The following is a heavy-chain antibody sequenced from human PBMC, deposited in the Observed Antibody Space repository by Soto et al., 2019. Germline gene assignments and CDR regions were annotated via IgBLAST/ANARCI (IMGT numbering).Heavy chain of an antibody. CDR2: IYYSGST. V-gene: IGHV4-61*01. D-gene: IGHD2-2*01. CDR1: GGSVSSGSYY. Sequence: PSETLSLTCTVSGGSVSSGSYYWSWIRQPPGKGLEWIGYIYYSGSTNYNPSLKSRVTISVDTSKNQFSLKLSSVTAADTAVYYCARAPSYCSSTSCYGYYYGMDVWGKGTTVTVDS. J-gene: IGHJ6*04. CDR3: ARAPSYCSSTSCYGYYYGMDV.